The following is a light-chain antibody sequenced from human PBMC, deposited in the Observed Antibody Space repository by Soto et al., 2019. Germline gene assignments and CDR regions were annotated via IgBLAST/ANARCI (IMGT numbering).Light chain of an antibody. V-gene: IGLV3-1*01. Sequence: SSELTQPPSVSVSPGLTASITCSGDKLGDKYACWYQQKPGQSPVLVIYQDNKRPSGIPERFSGSNSGNTATLTISGTQAMDEADYYCQAWDSSTVVFGGGTKVTVL. CDR2: QDN. CDR3: QAWDSSTVV. J-gene: IGLJ2*01. CDR1: KLGDKY.